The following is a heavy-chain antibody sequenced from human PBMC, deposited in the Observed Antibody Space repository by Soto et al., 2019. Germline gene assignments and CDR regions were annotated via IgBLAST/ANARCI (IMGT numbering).Heavy chain of an antibody. J-gene: IGHJ4*02. CDR2: ISYDGSNK. CDR1: GFTFSSYG. Sequence: LILSCAASGFTFSSYGMHWVRQAPGKGLEWVAVISYDGSNKYYADSVKGRFTISRDNYKNTLYLQMNSLRAEDTAVYYCAKSADNTFVYLGQGTLVTVSS. D-gene: IGHD1-1*01. CDR3: AKSADNTFVY. V-gene: IGHV3-30*18.